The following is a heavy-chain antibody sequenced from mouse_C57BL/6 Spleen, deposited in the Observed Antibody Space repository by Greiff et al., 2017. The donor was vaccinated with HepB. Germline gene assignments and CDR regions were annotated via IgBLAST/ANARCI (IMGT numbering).Heavy chain of an antibody. V-gene: IGHV1-39*01. Sequence: VHVKQSGPELVKPGASVKISCKASGYSFTDYNMNWVKQSNGKSLEWIGVINPNYGTTSYNQKFKGKATLTVDQSSSTAYMQLNSLTSEDSAVYYCERGSTMITRAMDYWGQGTSVTVSS. J-gene: IGHJ4*01. CDR1: GYSFTDYN. D-gene: IGHD2-4*01. CDR2: INPNYGTT. CDR3: ERGSTMITRAMDY.